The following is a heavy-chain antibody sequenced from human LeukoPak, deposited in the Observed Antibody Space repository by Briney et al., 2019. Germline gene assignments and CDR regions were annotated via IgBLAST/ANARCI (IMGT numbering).Heavy chain of an antibody. D-gene: IGHD4-17*01. V-gene: IGHV3-74*01. CDR3: ARGRDYGDYFDY. J-gene: IGHJ4*02. CDR1: GFSFSSYW. Sequence: PGGSLRLSCAASGFSFSSYWMNWVRQAPGKGLVWVAHINTDGRTTTYADSVKGRFTISRDNAKNTLNLQMNSLRAEDTAVYHCARGRDYGDYFDYWGQGTLVTVSS. CDR2: INTDGRTT.